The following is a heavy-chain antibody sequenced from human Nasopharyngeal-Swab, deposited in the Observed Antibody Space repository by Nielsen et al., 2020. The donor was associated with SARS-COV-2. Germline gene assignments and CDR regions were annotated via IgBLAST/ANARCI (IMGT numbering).Heavy chain of an antibody. V-gene: IGHV4-39*01. CDR3: ARLDPYSSRDDY. Sequence: WILQPPGKGLEWIGSIYYSGSTYYNPSLKSQVTISVDTSKNQFSLKLSSVTAADTAVYYCARLDPYSSRDDYWGQGTLVTVSS. CDR2: IYYSGST. D-gene: IGHD6-13*01. J-gene: IGHJ4*02.